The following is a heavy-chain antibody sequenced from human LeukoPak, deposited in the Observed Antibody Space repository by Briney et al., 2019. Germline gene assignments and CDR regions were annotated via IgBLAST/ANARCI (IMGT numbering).Heavy chain of an antibody. Sequence: GASVKVSCKASGFTFTDYAIHWVRQAPGQRLEWMGWINADNGNTKYSQKFQDRVTITRDTSASTAYMEPSSLRSEDTAVYYCARWTYYYDSGSYSHWGQGTLVTVSS. J-gene: IGHJ4*02. CDR2: INADNGNT. D-gene: IGHD3-10*01. V-gene: IGHV1-3*01. CDR1: GFTFTDYA. CDR3: ARWTYYYDSGSYSH.